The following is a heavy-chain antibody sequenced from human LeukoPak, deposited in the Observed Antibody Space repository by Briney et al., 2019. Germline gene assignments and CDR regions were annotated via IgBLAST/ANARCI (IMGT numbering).Heavy chain of an antibody. Sequence: SETLSLTCAVSGGSFIGYYWSWIRQPPGKGLEWIGEINHSGGANYNPSLKSRVTISADTSKSQFSLKLGSVTAADTAVYYCARVRLRFLEPFDYWGQGNLVTVSS. D-gene: IGHD3-3*01. V-gene: IGHV4-34*01. CDR1: GGSFIGYY. CDR2: INHSGGA. J-gene: IGHJ4*02. CDR3: ARVRLRFLEPFDY.